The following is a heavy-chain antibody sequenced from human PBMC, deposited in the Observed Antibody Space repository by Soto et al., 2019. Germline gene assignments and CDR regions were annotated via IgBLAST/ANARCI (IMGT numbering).Heavy chain of an antibody. J-gene: IGHJ6*02. Sequence: QVQLVESGGGVVQPGRSLRLSCAASGFTFDNYGLHWVRQAPGKGLEWVAVISYDGSKKFYAYSVTGRFTISRDNSKNTLYLQMNTLRCEDTAVYYCAKDLDVVVVVTATRGLDVWGQGTTVTVSS. V-gene: IGHV3-30*18. CDR2: ISYDGSKK. CDR3: AKDLDVVVVVTATRGLDV. D-gene: IGHD2-15*01. CDR1: GFTFDNYG.